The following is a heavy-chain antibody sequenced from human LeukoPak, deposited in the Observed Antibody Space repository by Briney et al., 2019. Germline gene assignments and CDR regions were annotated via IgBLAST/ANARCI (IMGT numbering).Heavy chain of an antibody. CDR2: ISAYNGNT. D-gene: IGHD2-2*01. V-gene: IGHV1-18*01. J-gene: IGHJ5*02. Sequence: GASVKVSCKASGYTFTSYGISWVRQAPGQGLEWMGWISAYNGNTNYAQKLQGRVTMTTDTSTSTAYMELRSLRSDDTAVYYCARERSLGCSSTSCYLPLDNWFDPWGQGTLVTVSS. CDR3: ARERSLGCSSTSCYLPLDNWFDP. CDR1: GYTFTSYG.